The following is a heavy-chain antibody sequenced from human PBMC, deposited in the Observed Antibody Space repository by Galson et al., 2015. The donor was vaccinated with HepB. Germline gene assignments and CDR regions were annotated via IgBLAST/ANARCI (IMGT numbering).Heavy chain of an antibody. Sequence: SLRLSCAASGFTFSRYSMNWVRQAPGKGLEWVSYISSSSSTIYYADSVKGRFTISRDNAKNSLYLQMNSLRAEDTAVYYCASPYYDILTAPGDAFDIWGQGTMVTVSS. CDR1: GFTFSRYS. CDR2: ISSSSSTI. V-gene: IGHV3-48*01. J-gene: IGHJ3*02. CDR3: ASPYYDILTAPGDAFDI. D-gene: IGHD3-9*01.